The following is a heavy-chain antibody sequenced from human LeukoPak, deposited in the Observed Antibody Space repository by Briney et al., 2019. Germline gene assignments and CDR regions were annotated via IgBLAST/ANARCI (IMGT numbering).Heavy chain of an antibody. CDR3: ARPLVGATSGEFDY. CDR2: IYHSGST. Sequence: PSETLSLTCAVSGGSISSSNWWSWVRQPPGKGLEWIGEIYHSGSTNYNPSLKSRVTISADKSISTAYLQWSSLKASDTAMYYCARPLVGATSGEFDYWGQGTLVTVSS. CDR1: GGSISSSNW. J-gene: IGHJ4*02. V-gene: IGHV4-4*02. D-gene: IGHD1-26*01.